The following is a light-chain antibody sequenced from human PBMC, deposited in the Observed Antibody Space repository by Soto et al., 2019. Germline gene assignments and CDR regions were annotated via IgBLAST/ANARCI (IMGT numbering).Light chain of an antibody. Sequence: DIQMTQSPSSLAASVGDRVTITCRASQTIAIFVNWYQKKPGEAPRLLIYAASNLQSGVPSRFSGSGSGTDFILTITSLQPEDFATYYCQQSYSDSLTFGGGTKVEI. V-gene: IGKV1-39*01. CDR1: QTIAIF. J-gene: IGKJ4*01. CDR3: QQSYSDSLT. CDR2: AAS.